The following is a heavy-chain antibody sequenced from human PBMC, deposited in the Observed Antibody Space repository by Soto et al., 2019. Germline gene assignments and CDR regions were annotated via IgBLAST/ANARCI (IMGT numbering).Heavy chain of an antibody. V-gene: IGHV4-34*01. CDR3: ARDKITGLFDY. D-gene: IGHD2-8*02. CDR2: INHSGST. J-gene: IGHJ4*02. CDR1: GGTFRGYD. Sequence: SETLRLPCAVVGGTFRGYDCTWIRQPPGTGLEWIGEINHSGSTNYNPSLKSRVTISVDTSKNQFSLKLTSVTAADTAVYYCARDKITGLFDYWGQGTLVTV.